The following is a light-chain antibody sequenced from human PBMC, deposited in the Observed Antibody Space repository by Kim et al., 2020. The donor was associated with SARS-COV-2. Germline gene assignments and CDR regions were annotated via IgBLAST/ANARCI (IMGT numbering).Light chain of an antibody. CDR2: GAS. CDR1: QSVSSSY. Sequence: EIVLTQSPGTLSLSPGERATLSCRASQSVSSSYLAWYQQKPGQAPRLLIYGASSRATGIPDRFSGSVSGTDFTLTISRLEPEDFAVYYCQQYGSSYTFGQGTKLEI. V-gene: IGKV3-20*01. J-gene: IGKJ2*01. CDR3: QQYGSSYT.